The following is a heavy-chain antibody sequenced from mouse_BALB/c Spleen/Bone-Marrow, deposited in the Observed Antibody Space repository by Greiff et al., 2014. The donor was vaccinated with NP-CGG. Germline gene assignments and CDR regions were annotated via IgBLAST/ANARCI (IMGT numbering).Heavy chain of an antibody. D-gene: IGHD2-4*01. CDR3: ARGDYDYDDWFAY. CDR2: IYPGDGDT. CDR1: GYTFTSYW. Sequence: VQLQQSGAELARPGASVKLSCKATGYTFTSYWMQWVQQRPGQGLEWIGAIYPGDGDTRYTQKFMGKATLTADKSSSTAYKQLSSLASEDSAVYYCARGDYDYDDWFAYWGQGTLVTVSA. J-gene: IGHJ3*01. V-gene: IGHV1-87*01.